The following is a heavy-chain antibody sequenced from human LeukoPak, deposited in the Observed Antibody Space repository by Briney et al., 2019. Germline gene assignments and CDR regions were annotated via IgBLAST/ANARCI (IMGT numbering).Heavy chain of an antibody. CDR3: ASNYYGSWSYYPYYFDY. Sequence: SETLSLTCTVSGGSISSSSYYWGWIRLPPGKGLEWIGSIYYSGSTYYNPSLKSRVTISVDTSKNQFSLKLSSVTAADTAVYYCASNYYGSWSYYPYYFDYWGQGTLVTVSS. CDR1: GGSISSSSYY. D-gene: IGHD3-10*01. V-gene: IGHV4-39*01. J-gene: IGHJ4*02. CDR2: IYYSGST.